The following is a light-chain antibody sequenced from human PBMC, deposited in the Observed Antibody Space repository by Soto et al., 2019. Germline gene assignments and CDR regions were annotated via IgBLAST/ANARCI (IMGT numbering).Light chain of an antibody. CDR3: QQRSNWQYT. CDR2: DAS. Sequence: EIVLTQSPATLSLSPGERATLSCRASQSVSSYLAWYQQKPGQAPRLLIYDASNRATGIPARFSGSGSGTDFTLTISRREPEDFAVYCCQQRSNWQYTFGQGTKLEIK. J-gene: IGKJ2*01. V-gene: IGKV3-11*01. CDR1: QSVSSY.